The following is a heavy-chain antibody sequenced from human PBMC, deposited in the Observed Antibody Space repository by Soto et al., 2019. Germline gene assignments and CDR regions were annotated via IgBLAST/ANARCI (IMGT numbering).Heavy chain of an antibody. D-gene: IGHD6-13*01. CDR3: ARERSAAGTGWFDP. Sequence: QVQLVQSGAEVKKSGASVKVSCKASGYTFTSYDINWVRQATGQGLEWMGWMNPNSGNTGYAQNFQGRVTMTRNTSISTAYMELSSLRYEDTAVYFCARERSAAGTGWFDPWGQGTLVTVSS. CDR1: GYTFTSYD. J-gene: IGHJ5*02. CDR2: MNPNSGNT. V-gene: IGHV1-8*01.